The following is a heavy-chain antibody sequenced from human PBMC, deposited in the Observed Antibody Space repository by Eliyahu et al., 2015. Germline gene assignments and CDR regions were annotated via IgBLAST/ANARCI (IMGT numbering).Heavy chain of an antibody. D-gene: IGHD3-3*01. CDR2: IYSTGSA. Sequence: QVQLQESGPRLVKPSETLSLTCTVSGGSLTHYYWTWIRQSPGKELEWLGYIYSTGSASYNPSLESRVSMSVDTSNNQFSLNLKSVTAEDTAVYYCARDQAGRGFLNYWGLGTLVTVSS. CDR1: GGSLTHYY. J-gene: IGHJ4*02. V-gene: IGHV4-59*01. CDR3: ARDQAGRGFLNY.